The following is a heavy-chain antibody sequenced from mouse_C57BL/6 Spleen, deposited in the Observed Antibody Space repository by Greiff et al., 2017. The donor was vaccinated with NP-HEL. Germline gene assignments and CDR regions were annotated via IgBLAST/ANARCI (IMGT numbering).Heavy chain of an antibody. Sequence: VQLQQSGPGLVQPSPCLSITCTVSGFSLTSYGVHWVRQSPGKGLEWLGVIWRGGSTDYNAAFMSRLSITKDNSKSQVFFKMNRLLADDTAIYYCAKGGGSSPSYAMDYWGQGTSVTVSS. CDR2: IWRGGST. CDR1: GFSLTSYG. V-gene: IGHV2-5*01. J-gene: IGHJ4*01. D-gene: IGHD1-1*01. CDR3: AKGGGSSPSYAMDY.